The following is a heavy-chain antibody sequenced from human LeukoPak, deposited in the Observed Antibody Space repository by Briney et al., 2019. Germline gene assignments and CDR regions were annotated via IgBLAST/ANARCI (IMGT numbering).Heavy chain of an antibody. J-gene: IGHJ3*02. V-gene: IGHV3-23*01. CDR3: AKELAHQLLAPDAFDI. CDR1: GFTFSSYA. D-gene: IGHD2-2*01. Sequence: QSGGSLRLSCAASGFTFSSYAMSWVRQAPGKGLEWVSAISGSGGSTYYADSVKGRFTISRDNSKNTLYLQMNSLRAEDTAVYYCAKELAHQLLAPDAFDIWGQGTMVTVSS. CDR2: ISGSGGST.